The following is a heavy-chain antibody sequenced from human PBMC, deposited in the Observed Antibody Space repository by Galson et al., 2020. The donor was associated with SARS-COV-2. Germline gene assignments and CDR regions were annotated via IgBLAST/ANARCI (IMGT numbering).Heavy chain of an antibody. J-gene: IGHJ4*02. D-gene: IGHD5-18*01. CDR2: IYTSGST. V-gene: IGHV4-61*02. Sequence: SETLSLTCTVSGGSISSGSYYWSWIRQPAGKGLEWIGRIYTSGSTNYNPSLKSRVTISVDTSKNQFSLKLSSVTAADTAVYYCVGTRGYSYATDGIFDYWGQGTLVTVSS. CDR3: VGTRGYSYATDGIFDY. CDR1: GGSISSGSYY.